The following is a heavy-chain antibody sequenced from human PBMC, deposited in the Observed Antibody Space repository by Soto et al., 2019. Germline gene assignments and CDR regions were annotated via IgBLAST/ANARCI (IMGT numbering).Heavy chain of an antibody. J-gene: IGHJ4*02. Sequence: QLQLQESGPGLVKPSETLSLTCTVSGGSISSRSYYWGWIRQPPGKGLEWIGSIYYSGSTYYNPSLKRRVTISVDTSKNQFSLKLSSVTAADTAVYYCARLPSGSYYEYWGQGTLVTVSS. D-gene: IGHD1-26*01. CDR3: ARLPSGSYYEY. V-gene: IGHV4-39*01. CDR2: IYYSGST. CDR1: GGSISSRSYY.